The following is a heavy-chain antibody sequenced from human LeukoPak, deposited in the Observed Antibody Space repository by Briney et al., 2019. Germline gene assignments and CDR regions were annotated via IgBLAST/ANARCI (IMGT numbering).Heavy chain of an antibody. V-gene: IGHV1-2*02. Sequence: ASVKVSCKASGYTFTDYYMHWLRQAPGQGLEWMGWIHPSSGGTTYAQKFQGRVTMTRDTSISTTYMELSRLRSDDTALYYCARDPPNYYGSGSSQPWGQGTLVTVSS. CDR3: ARDPPNYYGSGSSQP. J-gene: IGHJ5*02. D-gene: IGHD3-10*01. CDR2: IHPSSGGT. CDR1: GYTFTDYY.